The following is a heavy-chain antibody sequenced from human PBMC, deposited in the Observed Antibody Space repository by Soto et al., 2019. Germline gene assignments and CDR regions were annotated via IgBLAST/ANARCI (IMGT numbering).Heavy chain of an antibody. CDR1: GFTFSSYA. D-gene: IGHD7-27*01. J-gene: IGHJ3*02. Sequence: QLLESGGGLVQPGGSLRLSCATSGFTFSSYAMTWVRQAPGKGPEWVSAISVRGSNTYYADSVKGRFSISRDNSKNTMYLQMNSLRAEDTAVYYCAKDQGLGIPGGYDAFDSWGQGTMITVSS. V-gene: IGHV3-23*01. CDR2: ISVRGSNT. CDR3: AKDQGLGIPGGYDAFDS.